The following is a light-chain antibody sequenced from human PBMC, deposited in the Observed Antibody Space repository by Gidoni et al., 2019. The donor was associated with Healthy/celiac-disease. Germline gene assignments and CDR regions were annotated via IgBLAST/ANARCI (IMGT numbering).Light chain of an antibody. CDR3: QQYGSSPFT. Sequence: EIVLTQTPGTLSLSPGDRATLSCRASQSVSSSYLAWYQQKPGQAPRLLIYGASSRATGIPDSFSGSGSGTDFTLTISRLEPEDFAVYYCQQYGSSPFTFGSWDQSGYQT. J-gene: IGKJ3*01. CDR1: QSVSSSY. CDR2: GAS. V-gene: IGKV3-20*01.